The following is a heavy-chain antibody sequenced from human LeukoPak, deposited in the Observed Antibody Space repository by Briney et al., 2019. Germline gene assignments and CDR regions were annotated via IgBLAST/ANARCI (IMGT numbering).Heavy chain of an antibody. J-gene: IGHJ4*02. D-gene: IGHD2/OR15-2a*01. CDR1: GFTFSGAW. CDR2: IQGGGTT. Sequence: GGSLRLSXAGSGFTFSGAWLSWVRQAPGKGLEWIGRIQGGGTTDYAAPVKGRFTISRDDSKATLYLQMNSLKTEDTAIYYCTTVTHFYLGGQGILVTVSS. CDR3: TTVTHFYL. V-gene: IGHV3-15*01.